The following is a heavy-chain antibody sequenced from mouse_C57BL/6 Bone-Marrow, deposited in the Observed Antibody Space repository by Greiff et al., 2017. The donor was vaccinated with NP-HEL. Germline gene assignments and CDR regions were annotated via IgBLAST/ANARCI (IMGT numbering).Heavy chain of an antibody. V-gene: IGHV5-17*01. D-gene: IGHD2-12*01. CDR1: GFTFSDYG. Sequence: DVKLVESGGGLVKPGGSLKLSCAASGFTFSDYGMHWVRQAPEKGLEWVAYISSGSSTIYYADTVKGRFTISRDEAKNTLFLQMTSLRSEDTAMYYCARRYRGLYYYAMDYWGQGTSVTVSS. CDR3: ARRYRGLYYYAMDY. CDR2: ISSGSSTI. J-gene: IGHJ4*01.